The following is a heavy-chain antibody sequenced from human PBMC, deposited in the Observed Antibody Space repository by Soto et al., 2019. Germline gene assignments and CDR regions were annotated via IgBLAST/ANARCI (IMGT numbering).Heavy chain of an antibody. J-gene: IGHJ6*02. V-gene: IGHV4-59*01. CDR1: GSSISDYY. CDR3: ARDRRGYDYYYRYYYYGMDV. D-gene: IGHD5-18*01. Sequence: SETRSLTCTISGSSISDYYWSWIRQPPGKGLEWIGYIYQSGSTNYNPSVKSRVTMSVDTSKNQFSLRLSSVTAADTAVYYCARDRRGYDYYYRYYYYGMDVWGQGTTVTVSS. CDR2: IYQSGST.